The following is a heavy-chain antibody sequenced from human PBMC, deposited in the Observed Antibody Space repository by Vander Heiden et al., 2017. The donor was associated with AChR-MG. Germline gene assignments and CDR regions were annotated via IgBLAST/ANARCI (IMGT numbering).Heavy chain of an antibody. CDR3: ARSGSGWYQRFDY. J-gene: IGHJ4*02. Sequence: QVQLQQRGAGLSKPPAPLSPTSAVSGGPFSGYYWSWIRQPPGKGLEWIGEINHSGSTNYNPSLKSRVTISVDTSKNQFSLKLSSVTAADTAVYYCARSGSGWYQRFDYWGQGTLVTVSS. D-gene: IGHD6-19*01. CDR1: GGPFSGYY. CDR2: INHSGST. V-gene: IGHV4-34*01.